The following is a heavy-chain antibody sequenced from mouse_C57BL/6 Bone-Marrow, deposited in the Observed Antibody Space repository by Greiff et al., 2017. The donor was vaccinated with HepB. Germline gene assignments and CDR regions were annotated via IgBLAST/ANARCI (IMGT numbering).Heavy chain of an antibody. CDR3: VRAPILYYFDY. V-gene: IGHV1-81*01. Sequence: QLQESGAELARPGASVKLSCKASGYTFTSYGISWVKQRTGQGLEWIGEIYPRSGNTYYNEKFKGKATLTADKSASTAYMELRSLTSEDSAVYFCVRAPILYYFDYWGQGTTLTVSS. J-gene: IGHJ2*01. CDR1: GYTFTSYG. CDR2: IYPRSGNT.